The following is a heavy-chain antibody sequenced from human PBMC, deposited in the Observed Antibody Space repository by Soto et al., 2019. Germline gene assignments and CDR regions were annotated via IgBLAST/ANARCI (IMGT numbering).Heavy chain of an antibody. CDR3: ARYKSNYYYGMDV. Sequence: SETLSLTCTVSGGSISISYCSWIRQPPGKGLEWIGYIYYSGITNYNPSLKSRVTISVDTSKNQFSLKLSSVTAADTAVYYCARYKSNYYYGMDVWGQGTTVTVSS. J-gene: IGHJ6*02. CDR1: GGSISISY. V-gene: IGHV4-59*01. CDR2: IYYSGIT. D-gene: IGHD1-20*01.